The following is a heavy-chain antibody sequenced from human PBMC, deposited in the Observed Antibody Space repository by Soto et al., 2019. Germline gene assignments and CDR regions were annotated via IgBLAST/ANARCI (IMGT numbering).Heavy chain of an antibody. CDR3: ARDQPHDFWSGYCQKRSPARDYYYDGMDV. CDR2: ISSSSSYI. J-gene: IGHJ6*02. D-gene: IGHD3-3*01. Sequence: GGSLRLSCAASGFTFSSYSMNWVRQAPGKGLEWVSSISSSSSYIYYADSVKGRFTISRDNAKNSLYLQMNSLRAEDTAVYYWARDQPHDFWSGYCQKRSPARDYYYDGMDVWGQGTTVTVSS. V-gene: IGHV3-21*01. CDR1: GFTFSSYS.